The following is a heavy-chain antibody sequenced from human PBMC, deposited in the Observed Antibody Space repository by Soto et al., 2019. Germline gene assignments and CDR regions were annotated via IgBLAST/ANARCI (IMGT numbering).Heavy chain of an antibody. V-gene: IGHV1-46*01. D-gene: IGHD3-10*01. CDR2: INPSGGST. CDR1: GYTFTSYY. J-gene: IGHJ6*02. Sequence: ASVKVSCKASGYTFTSYYMHWVRQAPGQGLEWMGIINPSGGSTSYAQKFQGRVTMTRDTSTSTVYMELSSLRSEDTAAYYCARESRITMVRGYMDVWGQETTVTVSS. CDR3: ARESRITMVRGYMDV.